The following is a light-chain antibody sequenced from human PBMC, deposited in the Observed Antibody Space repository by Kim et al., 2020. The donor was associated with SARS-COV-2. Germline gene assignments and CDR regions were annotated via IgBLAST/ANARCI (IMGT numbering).Light chain of an antibody. Sequence: DIVMTQSPDSLAVSLGGRATINCKSSQSILYSSNNKNYLAWYQQKPGQPPKLLIYWASTRESGVPDRFSGSGSGTDFTLTISSLQAEDVAVYYCQQYYSRVTFGQGTKVDIK. CDR2: WAS. V-gene: IGKV4-1*01. CDR1: QSILYSSNNKNY. J-gene: IGKJ1*01. CDR3: QQYYSRVT.